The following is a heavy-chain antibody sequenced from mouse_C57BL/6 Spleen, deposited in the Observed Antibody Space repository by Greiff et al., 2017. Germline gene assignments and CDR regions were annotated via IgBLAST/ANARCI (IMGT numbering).Heavy chain of an antibody. CDR1: GFTFSDYG. CDR2: ISGGSSTI. V-gene: IGHV5-17*01. CDR3: AREVDSY. J-gene: IGHJ3*01. Sequence: EVQGVESGGGLVKPGGSLKLSCAASGFTFSDYGMHWVRQAPEKGLEWVAYISGGSSTIYYADTVKGRFTISRDNAKNTLFLQMTSLRSEDTAMYYCAREVDSYWGQGTLVTVSA.